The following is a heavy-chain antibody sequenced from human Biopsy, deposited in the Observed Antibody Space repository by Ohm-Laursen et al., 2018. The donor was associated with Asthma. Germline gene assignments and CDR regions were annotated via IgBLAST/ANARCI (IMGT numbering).Heavy chain of an antibody. D-gene: IGHD6-13*01. V-gene: IGHV1-69*06. CDR2: ISPVFGST. J-gene: IGHJ6*02. Sequence: SVKVSCKASGGTFGNYAISWVRQAPGLGLEWMGGISPVFGSTNIAQKFLGRVTISADIFTKTAYLEVSSLRSDDTAVYYCASPSSSREILYYYYNMDIWGQGTTVTV. CDR1: GGTFGNYA. CDR3: ASPSSSREILYYYYNMDI.